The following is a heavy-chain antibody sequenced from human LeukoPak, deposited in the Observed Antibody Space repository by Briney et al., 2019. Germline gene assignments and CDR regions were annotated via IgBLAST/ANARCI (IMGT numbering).Heavy chain of an antibody. V-gene: IGHV4-61*10. D-gene: IGHD1-26*01. J-gene: IGHJ5*02. CDR1: GGSISSGSYY. Sequence: SETLSLTCTVSGGSISSGSYYWSWIRQPAGKGLEWIGYIYYSRSTNYNPSLRSRVTISVDTSKNQFSLKLTSLTAADTAVYYCARALLGVGATSPWFDPWGQGTLVTVSS. CDR2: IYYSRST. CDR3: ARALLGVGATSPWFDP.